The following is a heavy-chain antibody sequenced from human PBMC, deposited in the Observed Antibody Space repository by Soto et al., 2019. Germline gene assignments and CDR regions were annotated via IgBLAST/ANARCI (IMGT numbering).Heavy chain of an antibody. CDR2: IYSGGST. V-gene: IGHV3-53*02. CDR1: GFTVSSYY. CDR3: ARGRYYYDSSGYHSPFDY. D-gene: IGHD3-22*01. Sequence: VQLVETGGGLIQPGGSLRVSCAASGFTVSSYYMSWVRQAPGKGLEWVSVIYSGGSTYYADSVKGRFTVSRDNSKNMLSVQMNSLRAEDTAVYYCARGRYYYDSSGYHSPFDYWGQGTLVTVSS. J-gene: IGHJ4*02.